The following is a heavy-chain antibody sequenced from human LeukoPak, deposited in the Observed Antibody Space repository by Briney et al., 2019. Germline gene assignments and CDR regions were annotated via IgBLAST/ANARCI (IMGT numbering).Heavy chain of an antibody. CDR2: INWNGGST. J-gene: IGHJ4*02. V-gene: IGHV3-20*04. CDR3: ARDLGMTRVTPSYPDY. Sequence: TGGSLRLSCAASGFTFNSCGMSWVRHAPGKGLEWVSGINWNGGSTGYADSVKGRFTISRDNAKNSLYLQMNSLRAEDTALYYCARDLGMTRVTPSYPDYWGQGTLVTVSS. D-gene: IGHD4-17*01. CDR1: GFTFNSCG.